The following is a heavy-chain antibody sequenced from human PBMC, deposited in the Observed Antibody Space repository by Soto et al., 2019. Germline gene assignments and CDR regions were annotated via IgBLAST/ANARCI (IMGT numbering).Heavy chain of an antibody. CDR2: IYYSGST. D-gene: IGHD3-3*02. CDR3: ARVRQPAFYYYYYYMDV. V-gene: IGHV4-59*01. Sequence: PSDTLSLTCTVSGGSISRYYWSWIRQPPGKGLEWIGYIYYSGSTNYNPSLKSRVTISVDTSKNQFSLKLSSVTAADTAVYYCARVRQPAFYYYYYYMDVWGKGTTVTVSS. J-gene: IGHJ6*03. CDR1: GGSISRYY.